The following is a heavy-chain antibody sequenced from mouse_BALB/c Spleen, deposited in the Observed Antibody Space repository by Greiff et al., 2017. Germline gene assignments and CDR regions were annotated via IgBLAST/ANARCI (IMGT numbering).Heavy chain of an antibody. D-gene: IGHD2-1*01. CDR2: ISSGGSYT. J-gene: IGHJ1*01. V-gene: IGHV5-6*01. CDR1: GFTFSSYG. CDR3: ARHGNYVGSYWYFED. Sequence: VQLKESGGDLVKPGGSLKLSCAASGFTFSSYGMSWVRQTPDKRLEWVATISSGGSYTYYPDSVKGRFTISRDNAKNTLYLKMSSLKSEDTAMYYCARHGNYVGSYWYFEDWGAGTTVTVSS.